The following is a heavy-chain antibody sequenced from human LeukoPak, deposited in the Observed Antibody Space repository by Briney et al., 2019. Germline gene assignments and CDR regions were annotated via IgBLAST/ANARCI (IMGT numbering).Heavy chain of an antibody. J-gene: IGHJ3*02. D-gene: IGHD1-26*01. CDR2: IYPGDSDT. Sequence: RGESLKISCKGSGYSFTSYWIGWVRQMPGKGLEWMGIIYPGDSDTRYSPSFQGQVTISADKSISTAYLQWSSLKASDTAMNYCARPQWELLQDDAFDIWGQGTMVTVSS. V-gene: IGHV5-51*01. CDR1: GYSFTSYW. CDR3: ARPQWELLQDDAFDI.